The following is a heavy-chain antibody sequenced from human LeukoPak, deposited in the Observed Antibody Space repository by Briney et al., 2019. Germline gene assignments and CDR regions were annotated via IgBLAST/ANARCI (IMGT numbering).Heavy chain of an antibody. CDR3: ARVITGATSHKGHAFDT. CDR1: GFTVSSNY. V-gene: IGHV3-53*01. D-gene: IGHD1-26*01. CDR2: IYSGGST. Sequence: GGSLRLSCAASGFTVSSNYMSWVRQAPGKGLEWVSVIYSGGSTYYADSVKGRFTISRDNSKNTLYLQMNSLRAEDTAVYYCARVITGATSHKGHAFDTWGQGTMVTVSS. J-gene: IGHJ3*02.